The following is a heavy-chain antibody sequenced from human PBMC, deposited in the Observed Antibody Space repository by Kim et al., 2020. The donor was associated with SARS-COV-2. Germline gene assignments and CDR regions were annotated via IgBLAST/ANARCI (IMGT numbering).Heavy chain of an antibody. J-gene: IGHJ4*02. D-gene: IGHD6-19*01. CDR3: ASSKYSSGWHDNDY. V-gene: IGHV3-21*01. CDR1: GFTFSSYS. CDR2: ISSSSSYI. Sequence: GGSLRLSCAASGFTFSSYSMNWVRQAPGKGLEWVSSISSSSSYIYYADSVKGRFTISRDNAKNSLYLQMNSLRAEDTAVYYCASSKYSSGWHDNDYWGQGTLVTVSS.